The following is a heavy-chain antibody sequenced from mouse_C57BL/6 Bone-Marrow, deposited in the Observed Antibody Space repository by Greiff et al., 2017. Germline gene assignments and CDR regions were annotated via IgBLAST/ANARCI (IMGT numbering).Heavy chain of an antibody. V-gene: IGHV1-15*01. D-gene: IGHD2-1*01. Sequence: VQLQQSGAELVRPGASVTLSCTASGYTFTDYEMHWVKQTPVHGLEWIGAIDPETGGTAYNQKFKGKARLTADKSSSTAYMELSSLTSEDSAGYNGTSFYGNAFAYWGQGTLVTVSA. CDR3: TSFYGNAFAY. J-gene: IGHJ3*01. CDR1: GYTFTDYE. CDR2: IDPETGGT.